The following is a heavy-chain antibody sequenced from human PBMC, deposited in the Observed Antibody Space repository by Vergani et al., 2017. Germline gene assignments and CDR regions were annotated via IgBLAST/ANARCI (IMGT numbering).Heavy chain of an antibody. D-gene: IGHD3-10*01. CDR3: AKDIEMNCRGYFDS. Sequence: EVQLLQSGGGVIQPGGSVRLSCAASGFTFSTYAMTWVRQAPGKGLEWVSVISGNGGTTYYADSVNGRFTISRDNSKNTLYLQMNSLRAEDTALYYCAKDIEMNCRGYFDSWGQGTLVTVSS. CDR1: GFTFSTYA. J-gene: IGHJ4*02. CDR2: ISGNGGTT. V-gene: IGHV3-23*01.